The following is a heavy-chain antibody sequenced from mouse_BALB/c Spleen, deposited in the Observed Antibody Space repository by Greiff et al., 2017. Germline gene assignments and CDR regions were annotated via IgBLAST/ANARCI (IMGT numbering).Heavy chain of an antibody. D-gene: IGHD3-1*01. J-gene: IGHJ4*01. V-gene: IGHV3-2*02. CDR3: ARMGLYYAMDY. CDR2: ISYSGST. CDR1: GYSITSDYA. Sequence: EVKLVESGPGLVKPSQSLSLTCTVTGYSITSDYAWNWIRQFPGNKLEWMGYISYSGSTSYNPSLKSRISITRDTSKNQFFLQLNSVTTEDTATYYCARMGLYYAMDYWGQGTSVTVSS.